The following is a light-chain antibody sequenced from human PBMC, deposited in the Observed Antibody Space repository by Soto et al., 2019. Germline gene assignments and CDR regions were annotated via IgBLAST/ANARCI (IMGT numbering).Light chain of an antibody. J-gene: IGKJ5*01. CDR3: QQLNSCPLT. CDR1: QGISRS. CDR2: SAS. Sequence: DIQMTQPLSSVSSSVGDRVAITCQASQGISRSLAWYQQKPGKAPKLLIYSASSLQSGVASRFSGSGFGTDFTLTISDLQPEDFATYYCQQLNSCPLTFGQGTRLEIK. V-gene: IGKV1D-12*01.